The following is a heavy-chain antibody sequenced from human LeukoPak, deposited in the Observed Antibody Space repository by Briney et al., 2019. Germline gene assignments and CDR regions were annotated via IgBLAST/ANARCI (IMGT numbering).Heavy chain of an antibody. V-gene: IGHV3-23*01. CDR2: ISGSGGTI. CDR3: AELGITMIGGV. D-gene: IGHD3-10*02. Sequence: GGSLRLSCAASGFTFSSYWMSWVRQAPGKGLEWVSAISGSGGTIYYADSVKGRFTISRDNSKNTLYLQMNSLRAEDTAVYYCAELGITMIGGVWGKGTTVTISS. J-gene: IGHJ6*04. CDR1: GFTFSSYW.